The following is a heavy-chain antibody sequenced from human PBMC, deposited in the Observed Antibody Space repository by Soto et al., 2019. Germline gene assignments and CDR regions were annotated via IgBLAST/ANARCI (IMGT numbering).Heavy chain of an antibody. V-gene: IGHV4-34*01. D-gene: IGHD3-10*01. Sequence: SETLSLTCAVYGGSFSGYYWSWIRQPPGKGLEWIGEINHSGSTNYNPSLKSRVTISVDTSKNQFSLRLSSVTAADTAVYYCVRDVHPLGWFDPWGQGTLVTVSS. J-gene: IGHJ5*02. CDR1: GGSFSGYY. CDR2: INHSGST. CDR3: VRDVHPLGWFDP.